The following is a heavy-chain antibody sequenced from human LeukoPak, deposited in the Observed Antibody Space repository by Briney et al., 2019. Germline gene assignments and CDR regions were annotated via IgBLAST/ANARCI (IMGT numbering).Heavy chain of an antibody. D-gene: IGHD3-22*01. V-gene: IGHV3-23*01. CDR1: GFTFSSYA. Sequence: GGSLRLSCAASGFTFSSYAMSWVRQAPGKGLEWVSAISGSGGSTYYADSVKGRFTISRDNSKNTLYLQMNSLRAEDTAVYCCAKLSITMIVVVITDGYYFDYWGQGTLVTVSS. J-gene: IGHJ4*02. CDR2: ISGSGGST. CDR3: AKLSITMIVVVITDGYYFDY.